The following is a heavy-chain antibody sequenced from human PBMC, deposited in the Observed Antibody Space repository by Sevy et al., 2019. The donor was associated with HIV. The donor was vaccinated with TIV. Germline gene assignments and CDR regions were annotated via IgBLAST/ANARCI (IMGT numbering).Heavy chain of an antibody. CDR1: GGSISSDY. V-gene: IGHV4-59*01. CDR3: ARMKYHASAPGSWFDP. Sequence: SETLSLSCTVSGGSISSDYWSWIRQPPGKGLEWIGYMHYSGIINYNPSLKSRVTISVDTSKNHFSLKLSAVTAADTAVYYCARMKYHASAPGSWFDPWGLGTLVTVSS. D-gene: IGHD2-2*01. J-gene: IGHJ5*02. CDR2: MHYSGII.